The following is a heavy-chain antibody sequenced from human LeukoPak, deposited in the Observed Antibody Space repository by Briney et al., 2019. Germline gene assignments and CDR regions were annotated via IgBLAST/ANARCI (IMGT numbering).Heavy chain of an antibody. CDR3: AKVLSGASHFTPLDY. CDR1: GFTFSNYG. CDR2: ISGSADST. J-gene: IGHJ4*02. Sequence: GGSLRLSCAASGFTFSNYGMNWVRQAPGKGLEWVSTISGSADSTYYADSVKGRFTISRGNTKNTLYLQMNSLRAEDTATYYCAKVLSGASHFTPLDYWGQGTLVTVSS. D-gene: IGHD2-2*01. V-gene: IGHV3-23*01.